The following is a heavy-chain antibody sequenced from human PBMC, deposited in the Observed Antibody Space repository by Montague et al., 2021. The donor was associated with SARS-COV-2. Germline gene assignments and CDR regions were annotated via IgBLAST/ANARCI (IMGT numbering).Heavy chain of an antibody. V-gene: IGHV3-48*03. CDR2: ISSSGTAI. Sequence: SLRLSCAASGFTFNNYEFIWVRQAPGKGLEWISFISSSGTAIYYADSVKGRFTLSRDSAKNSLYLQMSRLRAEDTSIYYCAGVHGQLTYYYYGVDVWGQGTTVTVSS. CDR3: AGVHGQLTYYYYGVDV. D-gene: IGHD1-1*01. J-gene: IGHJ6*02. CDR1: GFTFNNYE.